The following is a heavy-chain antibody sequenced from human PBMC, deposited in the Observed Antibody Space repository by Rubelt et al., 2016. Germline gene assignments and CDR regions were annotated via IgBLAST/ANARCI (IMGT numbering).Heavy chain of an antibody. V-gene: IGHV1-18*01. CDR1: GYTFTSYG. Sequence: VKVSCKASGYTFTSYGISWVRQAPGQGLEWIGWISAYNGYTNYAQKLQGRVTMTTDTSTSTAYMELSSLRSEDTAVYYCATGPRGPPSNLSPPLGWGQGTLVTVSS. D-gene: IGHD3-10*01. J-gene: IGHJ4*02. CDR3: ATGPRGPPSNLSPPLG. CDR2: ISAYNGYT.